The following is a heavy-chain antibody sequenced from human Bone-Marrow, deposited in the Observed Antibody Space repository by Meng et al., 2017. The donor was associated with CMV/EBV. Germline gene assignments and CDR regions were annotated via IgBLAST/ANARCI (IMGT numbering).Heavy chain of an antibody. J-gene: IGHJ4*02. V-gene: IGHV4-39*07. D-gene: IGHD2-2*01. CDR1: GGSISGSRYY. Sequence: SGGSISGSRYYWGWIRQPPGKGLESIGSIYYSGHTYYNPSLKSRVTISVDTSKNQFSLRLSSVTAADTAFYYCARGSGHPGGYQFDYWGQGTLVTVSS. CDR2: IYYSGHT. CDR3: ARGSGHPGGYQFDY.